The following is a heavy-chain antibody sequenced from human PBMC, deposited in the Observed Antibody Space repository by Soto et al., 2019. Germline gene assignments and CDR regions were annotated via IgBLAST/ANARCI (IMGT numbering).Heavy chain of an antibody. Sequence: SVKVSCKASGFTFTSSAMQWVRQARGQRLEWIGWIVVGSGNTNYAQKFQERVTITRDMSTSTAYMELSSLRSEDTAVYYCAAAENNQWLDPVGNYWGQGTLVTVSS. CDR3: AAAENNQWLDPVGNY. J-gene: IGHJ4*02. D-gene: IGHD6-19*01. V-gene: IGHV1-58*02. CDR1: GFTFTSSA. CDR2: IVVGSGNT.